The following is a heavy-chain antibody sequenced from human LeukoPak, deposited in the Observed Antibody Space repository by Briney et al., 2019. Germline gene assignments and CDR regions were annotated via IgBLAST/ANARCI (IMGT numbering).Heavy chain of an antibody. CDR2: IRQDGSEK. CDR3: ARENRSTSCCFDY. Sequence: PGGSLRLSCAASGFTFSIYWMSWVRQAPGKGLEWVANIRQDGSEKYYVDSVKGQFTISRDNAKNSLYLQMTSLRAEDTAVYYCARENRSTSCCFDYWSQGTLVTVSS. V-gene: IGHV3-7*01. D-gene: IGHD2-2*01. CDR1: GFTFSIYW. J-gene: IGHJ4*02.